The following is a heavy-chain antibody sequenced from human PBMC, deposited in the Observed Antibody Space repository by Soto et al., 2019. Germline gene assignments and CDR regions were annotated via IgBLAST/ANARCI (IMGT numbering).Heavy chain of an antibody. Sequence: GALRLSCAASGLSLSSYGMDWVRQAPGKGLEGVAVISYDGSNKYYADSVKGRFTISRDNSKNTLYLQMNSLRAEDTAVYYCAKDHSYGYYVEYWGQGTLVTVSA. CDR2: ISYDGSNK. J-gene: IGHJ4*02. V-gene: IGHV3-30*18. D-gene: IGHD5-18*01. CDR3: AKDHSYGYYVEY. CDR1: GLSLSSYG.